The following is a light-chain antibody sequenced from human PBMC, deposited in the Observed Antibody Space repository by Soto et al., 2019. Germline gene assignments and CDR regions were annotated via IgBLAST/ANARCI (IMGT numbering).Light chain of an antibody. CDR2: RNN. V-gene: IGLV1-47*01. CDR1: SSNIGTNY. CDR3: AAWDDSMRVWV. Sequence: QSVLTQPPSASGTPGQRVTISCSGSSSNIGTNYVYWYQQLPGTAPKLLIYRNNQRPSGVPDRFSGSKSGTSASLAIGGLRSEDEADYYCAAWDDSMRVWVFGGGTKLTVL. J-gene: IGLJ3*02.